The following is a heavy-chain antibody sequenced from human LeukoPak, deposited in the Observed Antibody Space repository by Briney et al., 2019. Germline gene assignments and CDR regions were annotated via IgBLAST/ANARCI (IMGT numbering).Heavy chain of an antibody. CDR3: VRGWQGPDY. V-gene: IGHV3-30*03. CDR2: ISYDGSNK. Sequence: PGGSLRLSCAASGFTFSSYGMHWVRQAPGKGLEWVAVISYDGSNKYYADSVKGRFTISRDNAKNTLSLQMNSLRADDTAVYYCVRGWQGPDYWGQGTLVTVSS. CDR1: GFTFSSYG. J-gene: IGHJ4*02. D-gene: IGHD2-15*01.